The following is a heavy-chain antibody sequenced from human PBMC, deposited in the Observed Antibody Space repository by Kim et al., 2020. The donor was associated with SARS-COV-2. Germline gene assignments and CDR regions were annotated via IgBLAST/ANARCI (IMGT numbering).Heavy chain of an antibody. D-gene: IGHD3-22*01. J-gene: IGHJ6*01. CDR2: ISYDGSNK. Sequence: GGSLRLSCAASGFTFSSYAMHWVRQAPGKGLEWVAVISYDGSNKYYADSANGRFTISRDNSKNTLYLQMNSLRAEDTAVYYCARRPDSGSSGYYLYYYG. V-gene: IGHV3-30-3*01. CDR1: GFTFSSYA. CDR3: ARRPDSGSSGYYLYYYG.